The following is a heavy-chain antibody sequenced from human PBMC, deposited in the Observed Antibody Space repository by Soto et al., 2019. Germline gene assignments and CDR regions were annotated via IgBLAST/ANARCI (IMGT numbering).Heavy chain of an antibody. J-gene: IGHJ4*02. CDR2: ISYDGSNK. CDR1: GFTFSSYA. V-gene: IGHV3-30-3*01. D-gene: IGHD3-3*01. Sequence: GGSLRLSCAASGFTFSSYAMHWVRQAPGKWLEWVAVISYDGSNKYYADSVKGRFTISRDNSKNTLYLQMNSLRAEDTAVYYCARDGGITIFGVAKLGGIDYWGQGXLVTVYS. CDR3: ARDGGITIFGVAKLGGIDY.